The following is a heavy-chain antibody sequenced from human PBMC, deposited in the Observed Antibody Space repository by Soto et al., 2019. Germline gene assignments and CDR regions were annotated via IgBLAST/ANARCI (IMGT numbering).Heavy chain of an antibody. J-gene: IGHJ6*04. CDR2: ISSSSSYI. V-gene: IGHV3-21*01. CDR3: ARSPYCSSTSCSKIYGMDV. Sequence: GSLRLSCAASGFTFSIYSMNWVRQAPGKGLEWVSSISSSSSYIYYADSVKGRFTISRDNAKNSLYLQMNSLRAEDTAVYYCARSPYCSSTSCSKIYGMDVWGKGTTVTVSS. D-gene: IGHD2-2*01. CDR1: GFTFSIYS.